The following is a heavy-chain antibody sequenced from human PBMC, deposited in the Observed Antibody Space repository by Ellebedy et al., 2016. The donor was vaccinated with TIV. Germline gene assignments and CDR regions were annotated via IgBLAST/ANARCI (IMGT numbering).Heavy chain of an antibody. J-gene: IGHJ5*02. V-gene: IGHV4-31*03. Sequence: SETLSLXCIVSGGSISSVCYYWSWIRQHPGKGLEWIGYIYYSGSTYYNTSLKSRVTISVDTSKNQFSLKLSSVTAADTAVYYCARTHDIVVVPAAFWFDPWGQGTLVTVSS. CDR1: GGSISSVCYY. D-gene: IGHD2-2*01. CDR2: IYYSGST. CDR3: ARTHDIVVVPAAFWFDP.